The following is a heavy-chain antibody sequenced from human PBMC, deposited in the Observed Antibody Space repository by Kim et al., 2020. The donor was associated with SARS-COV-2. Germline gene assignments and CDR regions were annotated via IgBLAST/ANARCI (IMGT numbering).Heavy chain of an antibody. CDR3: ARSGLWQLKVYYYGMDV. Sequence: LKTRVTISVDTSKIQFSLKLSSVTAADTAVYYCARSGLWQLKVYYYGMDVWGQGTTVTVSS. D-gene: IGHD6-6*01. J-gene: IGHJ6*02. V-gene: IGHV4-39*01.